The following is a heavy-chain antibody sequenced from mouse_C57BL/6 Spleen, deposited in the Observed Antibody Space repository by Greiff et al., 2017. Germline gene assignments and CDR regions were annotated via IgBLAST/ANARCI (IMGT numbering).Heavy chain of an antibody. Sequence: DVKLVESGGGLVKPGGSLKLSCAASGFTFSSYAMSWVRQTPEKRLEWVATISDGGSYTYYPDNVKGRFTISRDNAKNNLYLQMSHLKSEDTAMYYCARDPYYGSSYSWYFDVWGTGTTVTVSS. CDR3: ARDPYYGSSYSWYFDV. J-gene: IGHJ1*03. D-gene: IGHD1-1*01. CDR1: GFTFSSYA. CDR2: ISDGGSYT. V-gene: IGHV5-4*01.